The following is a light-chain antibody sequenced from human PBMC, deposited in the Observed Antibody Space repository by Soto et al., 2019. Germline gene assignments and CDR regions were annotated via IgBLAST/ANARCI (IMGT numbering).Light chain of an antibody. CDR1: SSDVGGYNY. V-gene: IGLV2-8*01. CDR2: EVS. CDR3: SSYAGSNNLGV. J-gene: IGLJ1*01. Sequence: QSVLTQTPSSSGSPGQSVTISCTGTSSDVGGYNYVSWYQQHPGKAPKVMIYEVSKRPSGVPDRFSGSKSGNTASLTVSGLQAEDEADYYCSSYAGSNNLGVFGTGTKVTVL.